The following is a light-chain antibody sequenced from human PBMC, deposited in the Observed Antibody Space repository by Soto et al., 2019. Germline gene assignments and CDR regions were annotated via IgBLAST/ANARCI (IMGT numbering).Light chain of an antibody. Sequence: DIQMTQSPSSLSASVGDRVTITCRASQSINNYLSWYQQKPGKAPNLLIFGESTLQSGVPSRFSGSGSGTDFTLTISSLQPEDFATYYCLQSYRTPLTFGGGTKVEIK. V-gene: IGKV1-39*01. CDR3: LQSYRTPLT. CDR1: QSINNY. CDR2: GES. J-gene: IGKJ4*01.